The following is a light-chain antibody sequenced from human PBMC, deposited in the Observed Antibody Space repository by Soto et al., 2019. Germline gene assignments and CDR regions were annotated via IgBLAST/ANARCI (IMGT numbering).Light chain of an antibody. J-gene: IGKJ2*01. Sequence: EIVMTQSPATLSVSPGERATLSCRASQSVSIHLAWYLQKPGQAPRLLIYGASTRATGVPARFSGSGSGTEFTLTISSLQAADVAVFYCQQYSDWPLYTFGQGTQLEIK. CDR2: GAS. CDR3: QQYSDWPLYT. V-gene: IGKV3-15*01. CDR1: QSVSIH.